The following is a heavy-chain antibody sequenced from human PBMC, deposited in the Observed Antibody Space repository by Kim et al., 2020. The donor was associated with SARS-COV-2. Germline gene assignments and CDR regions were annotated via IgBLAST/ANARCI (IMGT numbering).Heavy chain of an antibody. D-gene: IGHD5-12*01. J-gene: IGHJ4*02. CDR3: ARVRLVATFPFDY. Sequence: YHPSLTSRVTISVDTSKNQFSLKLSSVTAADTAVYYCARVRLVATFPFDYWGQGTLVTVSS. V-gene: IGHV4-34*01.